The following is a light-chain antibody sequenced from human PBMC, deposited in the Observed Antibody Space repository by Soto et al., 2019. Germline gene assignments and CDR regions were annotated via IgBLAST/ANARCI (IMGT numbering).Light chain of an antibody. CDR1: SSDIGSYNY. Sequence: QSALTQPASVSGSPGQSITISCTGTSSDIGSYNYVSWYQQLPGKVPKLMIYGVSNRPSGVSNRFSGSKSGNTASLTISGLQAEDEDDYYCSSYTFSSTLVVFGGGTKVTVL. V-gene: IGLV2-14*03. J-gene: IGLJ2*01. CDR2: GVS. CDR3: SSYTFSSTLVV.